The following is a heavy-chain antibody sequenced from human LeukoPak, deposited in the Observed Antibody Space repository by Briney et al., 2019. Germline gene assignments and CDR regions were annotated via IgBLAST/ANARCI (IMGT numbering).Heavy chain of an antibody. J-gene: IGHJ4*02. CDR1: GGSISSYY. CDR2: IYYSGST. Sequence: PSETLSLTCTVSGGSISSYYWSWIRQPPGKGLEWIGYIYYSGSTNYNPSLKSRVTISVDTSKNQFSLKLSSVTAADTAVYYCARERGGYSGYDRRIDYWGQGTLVTVSS. D-gene: IGHD5-12*01. CDR3: ARERGGYSGYDRRIDY. V-gene: IGHV4-59*01.